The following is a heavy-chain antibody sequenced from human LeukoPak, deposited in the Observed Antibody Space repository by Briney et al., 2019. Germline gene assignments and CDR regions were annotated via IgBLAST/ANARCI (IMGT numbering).Heavy chain of an antibody. CDR2: ISSSSSYI. CDR3: ARDPAIDYYDSSRMDV. CDR1: GFTFSSYS. Sequence: PGGSLRLSCAASGFTFSSYSMNWVRQAPGKGLEWVSSISSSSSYIYYADSVKGRFTISRDNAKNSLYLQMNSLRAEDTAVYYCARDPAIDYYDSSRMDVWGQGTTVTVSS. D-gene: IGHD3-22*01. V-gene: IGHV3-21*01. J-gene: IGHJ6*02.